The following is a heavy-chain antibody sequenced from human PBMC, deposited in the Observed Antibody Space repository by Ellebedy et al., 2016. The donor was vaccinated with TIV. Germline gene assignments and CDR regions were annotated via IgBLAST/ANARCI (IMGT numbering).Heavy chain of an antibody. V-gene: IGHV3-23*01. CDR2: ISDSGIRT. CDR3: AKQGRQWLVDLYNYAMDV. CDR1: EFTFSRYA. J-gene: IGHJ6*02. Sequence: PGGSLRLSCAASEFTFSRYALTWVRQPPGKGLEWVSTISDSGIRTYYADSVEGRFTISRDNSNSTLYLHMNTLRAEDTAIYNCAKQGRQWLVDLYNYAMDVWGQGTAVTVSS. D-gene: IGHD6-19*01.